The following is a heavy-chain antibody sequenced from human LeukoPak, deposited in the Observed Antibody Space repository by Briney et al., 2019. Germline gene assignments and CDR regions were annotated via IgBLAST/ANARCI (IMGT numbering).Heavy chain of an antibody. CDR2: LNEDGSEK. J-gene: IGHJ4*02. D-gene: IGHD6-19*01. CDR3: ARGGAGYYFAS. V-gene: IGHV3-7*01. CDR1: GFNFRTKW. Sequence: PGGSLRLSCAAWGFNFRTKWMSGARQPPGKGLEWVVNLNEDGSEKYYVDSLKGRFTITRENADNSLYLHMNSLRADDTAVYYCARGGAGYYFASWGQGTLLTVSS.